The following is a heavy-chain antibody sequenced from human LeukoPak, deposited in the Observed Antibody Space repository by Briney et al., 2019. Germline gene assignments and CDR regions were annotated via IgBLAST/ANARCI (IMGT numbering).Heavy chain of an antibody. Sequence: GGSLRLSCAASGFTVSSNYMSWVRQAPGKGLEWVSVIYSGGSTYYADSVKGRFTISRDNSKNTLYLQMNSLKTEDTAVYYCTTGAYYDILTGDSWGQGTLVTVSS. D-gene: IGHD3-9*01. CDR1: GFTVSSNY. CDR3: TTGAYYDILTGDS. V-gene: IGHV3-53*01. CDR2: IYSGGST. J-gene: IGHJ4*02.